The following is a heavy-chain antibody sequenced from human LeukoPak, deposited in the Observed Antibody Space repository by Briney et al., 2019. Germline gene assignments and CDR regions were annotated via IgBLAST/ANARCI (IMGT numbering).Heavy chain of an antibody. CDR1: GGSISSGGYS. Sequence: TSETLSLTCAVSGGSISSGGYSWSWIRQPPGKGLEWIGYIYYSGSTYYNPSLKSRVTISVDTSKNQFSLKLSSVTAADTAVYYCASHNWNLPFDYWGQGTLVTVSS. V-gene: IGHV4-30-4*07. D-gene: IGHD1-20*01. J-gene: IGHJ4*02. CDR2: IYYSGST. CDR3: ASHNWNLPFDY.